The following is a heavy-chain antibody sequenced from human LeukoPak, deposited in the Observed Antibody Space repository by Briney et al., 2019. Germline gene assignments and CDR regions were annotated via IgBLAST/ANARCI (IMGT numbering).Heavy chain of an antibody. CDR1: GFTFSSYA. D-gene: IGHD1-7*01. J-gene: IGHJ6*02. CDR2: ISYDGSNK. Sequence: PGGSLRLSCAASGFTFSSYAMHWVRQAPGKGLEWVAVISYDGSNKYYADSVKGRFTISRDNSKNTLYPQMNSLRAEDTAVYYCAREYGWNYVIHYYYGMDVWGQGTTVTVSS. CDR3: AREYGWNYVIHYYYGMDV. V-gene: IGHV3-30*04.